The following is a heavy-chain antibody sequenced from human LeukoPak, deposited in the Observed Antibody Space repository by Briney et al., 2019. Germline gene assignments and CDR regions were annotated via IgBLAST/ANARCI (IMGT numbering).Heavy chain of an antibody. Sequence: SETLSLTCTVSGGSISSYYWNWIRQPPGKGLEWIGYIYYSGSTNYNPSLKSRVTISVDTSKNQFSLKLSSVTAADTAVYYCARLHYYDSSSEYYFDYWGQGTLVTVSP. J-gene: IGHJ4*02. V-gene: IGHV4-59*01. CDR1: GGSISSYY. CDR2: IYYSGST. D-gene: IGHD3-22*01. CDR3: ARLHYYDSSSEYYFDY.